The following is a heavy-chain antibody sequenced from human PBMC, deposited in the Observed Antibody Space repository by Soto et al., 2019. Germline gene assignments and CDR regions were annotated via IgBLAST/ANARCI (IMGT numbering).Heavy chain of an antibody. V-gene: IGHV3-9*01. J-gene: IGHJ1*01. CDR1: GFTFDDYA. CDR2: ISWNSGSI. Sequence: EVQLVESGGGLVQPGRSLRLSCAASGFTFDDYAMHWVRQAPGKGLEWVSGISWNSGSIGYADSVKGRFTISRDNAKNSLYLQMNSLRAEDTALYYCAKGDSSGWYGMEYFQHWGQGTLVTVSS. CDR3: AKGDSSGWYGMEYFQH. D-gene: IGHD6-19*01.